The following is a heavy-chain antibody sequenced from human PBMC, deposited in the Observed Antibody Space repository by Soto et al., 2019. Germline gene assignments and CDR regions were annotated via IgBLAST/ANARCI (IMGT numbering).Heavy chain of an antibody. J-gene: IGHJ6*02. Sequence: SETLSLTCAVSGGSISSSNWWSWVRQPPGKGLEWIGEIYHSGSTNYNPSLKGRFTISRDNSKNTLYLQMNSLRAEDTAVYYCAKSLSGGSYYYYGMDVWGQGTTVTVSS. V-gene: IGHV4-4*02. D-gene: IGHD2-15*01. CDR2: IYHSGST. CDR3: AKSLSGGSYYYYGMDV. CDR1: GGSISSSNW.